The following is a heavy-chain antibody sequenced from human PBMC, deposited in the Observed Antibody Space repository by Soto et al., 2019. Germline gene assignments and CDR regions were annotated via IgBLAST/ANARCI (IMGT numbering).Heavy chain of an antibody. CDR3: ARANYYGSPGDFDY. D-gene: IGHD3-10*01. Sequence: DVQLVESGGGLVQPGGSLRLSCAASGFTFSSYSMNWFRQAPGKGLEWVSYISSSSSTIYYADSVKGRFTISRDNAKNSLYLQMNSLRAEDTAVYYCARANYYGSPGDFDYWGQGTLVTVSS. J-gene: IGHJ4*02. V-gene: IGHV3-48*01. CDR2: ISSSSSTI. CDR1: GFTFSSYS.